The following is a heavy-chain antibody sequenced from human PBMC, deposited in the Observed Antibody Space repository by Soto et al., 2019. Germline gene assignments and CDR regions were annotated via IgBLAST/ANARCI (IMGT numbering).Heavy chain of an antibody. J-gene: IGHJ4*02. CDR2: IWYDGSNK. V-gene: IGHV3-33*01. Sequence: GGSLRLSCAASGFTFSSHGMHWVRQVPGKGLEWVAVIWYDGSNKYYADSVMGRFTISRDNTKNTLYLQMDSLRAEDTAVYYCARDQYNIFDYWGQGTLVTVSS. CDR3: ARDQYNIFDY. D-gene: IGHD1-1*01. CDR1: GFTFSSHG.